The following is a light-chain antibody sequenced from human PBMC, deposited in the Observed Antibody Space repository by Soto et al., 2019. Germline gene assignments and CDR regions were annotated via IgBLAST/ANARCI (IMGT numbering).Light chain of an antibody. CDR1: QDIRKN. V-gene: IGKV1-33*01. J-gene: IGKJ4*01. CDR3: QPYGDLIT. Sequence: DIQMTQSPSSLSASVGDRVTITCQASQDIRKNLNWYQQKPGKAPKLLIYGVSNLETGVPSRFSGSGSGTDFTLTITSLQPEDISTYYCQPYGDLITFGGGTKVEIK. CDR2: GVS.